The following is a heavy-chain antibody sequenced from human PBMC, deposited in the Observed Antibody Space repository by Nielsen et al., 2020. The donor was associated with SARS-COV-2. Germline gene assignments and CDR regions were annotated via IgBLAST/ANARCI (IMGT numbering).Heavy chain of an antibody. CDR2: ISSSGSTI. CDR3: ARLEALWYYMDV. V-gene: IGHV3-11*04. D-gene: IGHD2-21*01. J-gene: IGHJ6*03. Sequence: WIRQPPGKGLEWVSYISSSGSTIYYADSVKGRFTISRDNAKNSLYLQMNSLRVEDTAVYYCARLEALWYYMDVWGKGTTVTVSS.